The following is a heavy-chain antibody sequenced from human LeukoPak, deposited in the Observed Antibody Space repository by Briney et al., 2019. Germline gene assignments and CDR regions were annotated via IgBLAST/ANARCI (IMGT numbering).Heavy chain of an antibody. CDR3: ARDLDYGDYGVSEDYYDY. CDR1: EFTFSSYY. V-gene: IGHV3-7*04. Sequence: GGSLSLTCAASEFTFSSYYMSWVRQAPGKGLEWVANIKQDGSEKYYVDSVKGRFTISRDNAKNSLYLQMNSLRAEDTAVYYCARDLDYGDYGVSEDYYDYWGQGTLITVSS. CDR2: IKQDGSEK. J-gene: IGHJ4*02. D-gene: IGHD4-17*01.